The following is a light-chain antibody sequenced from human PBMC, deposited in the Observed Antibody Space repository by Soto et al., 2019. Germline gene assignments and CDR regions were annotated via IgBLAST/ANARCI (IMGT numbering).Light chain of an antibody. J-gene: IGKJ1*01. V-gene: IGKV2-28*01. CDR1: QSLLQSDGNNY. Sequence: DFVMTQSPLSLPVTPGEPASISCRSSQSLLQSDGNNYLDWYLQKPGQSPQLLIYLGSNRASGVPDRFSGSGSGTDFTLKISRVEAEDVGVYYCMQVQQIPRTLGQGTKVDIK. CDR3: MQVQQIPRT. CDR2: LGS.